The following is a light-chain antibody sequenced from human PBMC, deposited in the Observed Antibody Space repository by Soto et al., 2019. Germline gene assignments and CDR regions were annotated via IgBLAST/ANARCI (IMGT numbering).Light chain of an antibody. CDR3: QQYFSTPYT. CDR2: WAS. J-gene: IGKJ2*01. V-gene: IGKV4-1*01. Sequence: DIVMTQSPDSLAVSLGERATINCKSSQTVLHSSNNKNYLAWYQQKPGQPPKLLIYWASTRESGVPDRFSASGSGTDFTLTISSLQAEDVAVYYCQQYFSTPYTFGQGTKLEIK. CDR1: QTVLHSSNNKNY.